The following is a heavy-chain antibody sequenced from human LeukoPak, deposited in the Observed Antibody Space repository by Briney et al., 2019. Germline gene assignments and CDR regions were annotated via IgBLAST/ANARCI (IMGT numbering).Heavy chain of an antibody. CDR1: GVSITKDGYS. D-gene: IGHD2-21*02. V-gene: IGHV4-31*03. J-gene: IGHJ3*02. CDR2: TSYSGSN. CDR3: ARDVVLTSSPDAFDI. Sequence: SGTLSLTCTVSGVSITKDGYSWTWIRQPPGKGLEWIGDTSYSGSNKYKPSLKRRLTISGDVSKNQFSLKLTSVTAADTAVYYCARDVVLTSSPDAFDIWGQGTMVTVSS.